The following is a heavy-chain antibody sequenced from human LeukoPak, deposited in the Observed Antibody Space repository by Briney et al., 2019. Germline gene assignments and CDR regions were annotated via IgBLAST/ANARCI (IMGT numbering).Heavy chain of an antibody. CDR1: GYTFSNYY. CDR3: ARLLPHGYFYYYMDV. V-gene: IGHV1-46*01. Sequence: ASVKVSCKASGYTFSNYYMHWVRQAPGQGLEWMGLINPSAGNTNYAQRFQGRVTMTTDTSTSTAYMELRSLRSDDTAVYYCARLLPHGYFYYYMDVWGKGTTVTVSS. D-gene: IGHD3-22*01. J-gene: IGHJ6*03. CDR2: INPSAGNT.